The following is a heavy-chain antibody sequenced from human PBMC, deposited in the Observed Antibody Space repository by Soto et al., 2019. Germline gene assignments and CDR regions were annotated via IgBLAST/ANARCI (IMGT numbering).Heavy chain of an antibody. V-gene: IGHV3-23*01. J-gene: IGHJ4*02. Sequence: EVQLLESGGGLVQPGESLRLSCAASGFTFSSYAMSWVRQAPGKGLEWVSAISGGGGSTYYADSVKGRFTISRDNSKNTLYPQMNSLRAEDTAVYYCARLNSSTWYFDYWGQGTLVPVSS. CDR1: GFTFSSYA. D-gene: IGHD6-13*01. CDR3: ARLNSSTWYFDY. CDR2: ISGGGGST.